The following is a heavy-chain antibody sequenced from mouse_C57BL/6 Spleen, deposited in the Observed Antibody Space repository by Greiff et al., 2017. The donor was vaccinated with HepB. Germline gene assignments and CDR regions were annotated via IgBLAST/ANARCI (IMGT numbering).Heavy chain of an antibody. D-gene: IGHD4-1*01. J-gene: IGHJ4*01. Sequence: EVQLVESGGDLVKPGGSLKLSCAASGFTFSSYGMSWVRQTPDKRLEWVATISSGGSYTYYPDSVKGRFTISRDNAKNTLYLQMSSLKSEDTAMYYCARHPNWDDAMDYWGQGTSVTVSS. V-gene: IGHV5-6*01. CDR3: ARHPNWDDAMDY. CDR1: GFTFSSYG. CDR2: ISSGGSYT.